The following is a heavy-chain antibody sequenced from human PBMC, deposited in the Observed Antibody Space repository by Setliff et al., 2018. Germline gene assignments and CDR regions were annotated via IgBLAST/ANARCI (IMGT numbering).Heavy chain of an antibody. CDR3: LGGYSDTRSGEVY. V-gene: IGHV3-74*01. Sequence: PGGSLRLSCAASGFTFSSYWMHWVRQAPGKGLVWVSRINSDGSSTSYADSVKGRFTISRDNAKNTLYLQMNSLRADDTALYYCLGGYSDTRSGEVYWGQGTLVTVSS. D-gene: IGHD6-25*01. CDR2: INSDGSST. J-gene: IGHJ4*02. CDR1: GFTFSSYW.